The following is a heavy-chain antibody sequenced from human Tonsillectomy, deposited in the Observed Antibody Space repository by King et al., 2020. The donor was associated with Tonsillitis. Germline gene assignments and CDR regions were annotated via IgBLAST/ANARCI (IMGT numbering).Heavy chain of an antibody. CDR2: TIPILGLA. CDR3: ALASGYYSSGGYYHFDY. V-gene: IGHV1-69*09. J-gene: IGHJ4*02. D-gene: IGHD3-22*01. Sequence: QLVQSGAEVKKPGSSVKVSCKASGGIFNNYAINWVRQAPGQGLEWMGRTIPILGLANYAQKFQDRVTIIADKSANTAYMELSSLRSEDTAVYYCALASGYYSSGGYYHFDYWGQGTLVTVSS. CDR1: GGIFNNYA.